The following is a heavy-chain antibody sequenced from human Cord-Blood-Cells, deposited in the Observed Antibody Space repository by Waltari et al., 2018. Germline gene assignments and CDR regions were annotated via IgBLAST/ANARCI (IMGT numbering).Heavy chain of an antibody. Sequence: QVQLVDSGGAVVQPGGPLRLPCSTSGSTFSRYARPWVRQAPGKGLEWVAVISYDGSNKYYADSVKCQFTISRDNSKNTLYLQMNSLRAEDTAVYYCARVPNSSGSYYFDYWGQGTLVTVSS. J-gene: IGHJ4*02. CDR1: GSTFSRYA. CDR3: ARVPNSSGSYYFDY. D-gene: IGHD1-26*01. V-gene: IGHV3-30-3*01. CDR2: ISYDGSNK.